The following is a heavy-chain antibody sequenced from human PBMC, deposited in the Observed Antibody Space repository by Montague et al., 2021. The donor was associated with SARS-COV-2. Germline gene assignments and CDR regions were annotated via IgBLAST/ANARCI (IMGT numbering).Heavy chain of an antibody. J-gene: IGHJ4*02. D-gene: IGHD5-18*01. CDR3: ARGRDERGYSFGYYYFDL. CDR2: MHYSGST. Sequence: SETLSLTCTISGGSVSPYYWSWIRQPPGKGLEWIGYMHYSGSTNYNPSLESRVTMSLDTSENQFSLKLTSVTAAETAVYFCARGRDERGYSFGYYYFDLWGQGTLVTVSS. V-gene: IGHV4-59*02. CDR1: GGSVSPYY.